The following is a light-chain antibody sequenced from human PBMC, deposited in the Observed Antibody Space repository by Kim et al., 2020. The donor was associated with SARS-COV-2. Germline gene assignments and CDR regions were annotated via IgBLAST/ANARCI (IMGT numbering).Light chain of an antibody. V-gene: IGLV3-1*01. CDR1: KVGDKY. Sequence: VAPGQTASITCSGDKVGDKYACWYQQKQGQSPVLVIYQDSKRPSGSPERFTGSNSGNTATLTISGTQAMDEADYYCQAWDSSTAVVFGGGTQLTVL. J-gene: IGLJ2*01. CDR2: QDS. CDR3: QAWDSSTAVV.